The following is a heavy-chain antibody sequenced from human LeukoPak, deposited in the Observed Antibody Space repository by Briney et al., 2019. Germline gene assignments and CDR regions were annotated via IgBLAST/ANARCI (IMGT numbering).Heavy chain of an antibody. D-gene: IGHD3-9*01. Sequence: GGSLRLSCAAFGFTFSSYAMHWVRQAPGKGLEWVAVISYDGSNKYYADSVKGRFTISRDSSKNTLYLQTNSLRAEDTAVYYCAREPYGILTGYYNGVLDYWGQGTLVTVSS. J-gene: IGHJ4*01. V-gene: IGHV3-30-3*01. CDR1: GFTFSSYA. CDR3: AREPYGILTGYYNGVLDY. CDR2: ISYDGSNK.